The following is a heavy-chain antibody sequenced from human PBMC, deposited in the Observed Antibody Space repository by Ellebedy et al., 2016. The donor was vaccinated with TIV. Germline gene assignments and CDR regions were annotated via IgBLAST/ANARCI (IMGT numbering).Heavy chain of an antibody. CDR2: FDPGQAGT. CDR1: GYSLPDLT. D-gene: IGHD3-10*02. Sequence: AASVKVSCKVSGYSLPDLTLHWVRQSPGRRLEGLGGFDPGQAGTVYAQTFEGRLILTEDSSADTAYMQLSSLTVDETAVYYCAAILWAYVIDIWGQGTMVAVSS. V-gene: IGHV1-24*01. CDR3: AAILWAYVIDI. J-gene: IGHJ3*02.